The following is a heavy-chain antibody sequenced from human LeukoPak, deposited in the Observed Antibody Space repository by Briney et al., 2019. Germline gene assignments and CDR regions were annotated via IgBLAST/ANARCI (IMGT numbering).Heavy chain of an antibody. D-gene: IGHD3-10*01. CDR3: ARHIEYYYGSGSYFDY. CDR1: GYSFTSYW. Sequence: LGESLKISCKGSGYSFTSYWIGWVRQMPGKGLEWMGIIYPGDSDTRYSPSFQGQVTISADKSISTAYQQWSSLKASDTAMYYCARHIEYYYGSGSYFDYWGQGTLVTVSS. CDR2: IYPGDSDT. V-gene: IGHV5-51*01. J-gene: IGHJ4*02.